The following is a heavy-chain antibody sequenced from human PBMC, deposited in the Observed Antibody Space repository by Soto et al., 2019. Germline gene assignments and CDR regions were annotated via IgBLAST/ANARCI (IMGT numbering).Heavy chain of an antibody. V-gene: IGHV3-74*01. Sequence: EVQLVESGGGLVQPGGSLRLSCAASGFTFSSSWMHWVRQAPGKGLVWVSRINSDGSSIRYVDSVKGRFTISRDNAKNTLYLQLNRLRAEDTAVYYCARDYMVRVRDSNWFDPWFQGTLVTVSS. D-gene: IGHD3-10*01. CDR3: ARDYMVRVRDSNWFDP. J-gene: IGHJ5*02. CDR2: INSDGSSI. CDR1: GFTFSSSW.